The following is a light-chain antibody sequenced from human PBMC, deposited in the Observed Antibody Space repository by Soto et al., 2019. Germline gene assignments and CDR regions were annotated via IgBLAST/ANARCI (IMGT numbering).Light chain of an antibody. CDR1: QSPVYSDGNTY. V-gene: IGKV2-30*01. CDR2: KVS. J-gene: IGKJ2*01. CDR3: MQGTHWPYT. Sequence: DVVMTQSPLSLPVTLGQSASISCRSSQSPVYSDGNTYLTWFQQRPGQSPRRLIYKVSNRDSGVPDRFSGSGSGTDFTLKISRVEAEDVGVYYCMQGTHWPYTLGPGTKVDIK.